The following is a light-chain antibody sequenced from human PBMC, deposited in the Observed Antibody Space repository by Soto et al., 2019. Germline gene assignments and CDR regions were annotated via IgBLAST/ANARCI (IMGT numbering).Light chain of an antibody. CDR2: EVN. CDR1: SSDVGGYNY. CDR3: AAWDDSLIGYV. V-gene: IGLV2-8*01. Sequence: QSALTQPPSASGSPGQSVAISCTGTSSDVGGYNYVSWYQQHPGKAPKLMIYEVNQRPSGVPDRFSGSKSGTSASLAISGLQSEDEADYYCAAWDDSLIGYVFGTGTKLTVL. J-gene: IGLJ1*01.